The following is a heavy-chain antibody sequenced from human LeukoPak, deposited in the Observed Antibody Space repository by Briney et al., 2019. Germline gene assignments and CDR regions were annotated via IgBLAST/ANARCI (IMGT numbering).Heavy chain of an antibody. V-gene: IGHV3-30*04. D-gene: IGHD3-22*01. CDR3: ARERGTGYYDSSGYYDSYFDY. J-gene: IGHJ4*02. Sequence: GRSLRLSCAAPGFTFSSYAMHWVRQAPGKGLEWVAVISYDGSNKYYADSVKGRFTISRDNSKNTLYLQMNSLRAEDTAVYYCARERGTGYYDSSGYYDSYFDYWGQGTLVTVSS. CDR2: ISYDGSNK. CDR1: GFTFSSYA.